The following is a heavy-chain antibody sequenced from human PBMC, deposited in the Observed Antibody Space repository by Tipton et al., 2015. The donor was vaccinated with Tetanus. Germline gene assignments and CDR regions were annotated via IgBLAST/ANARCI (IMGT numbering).Heavy chain of an antibody. CDR3: AGVTAQRTELYFEH. CDR2: ISHRGDT. J-gene: IGHJ1*01. Sequence: TLSLTCGVFGASLSDNYWSWIRQSPGKGLEWIGEISHRGDTTYNPSLKSRVTISMDRSENQISLKMTSVTAADTAVYYCAGVTAQRTELYFEHWGQGTQVTVSS. D-gene: IGHD2-8*02. V-gene: IGHV4-34*01. CDR1: GASLSDNY.